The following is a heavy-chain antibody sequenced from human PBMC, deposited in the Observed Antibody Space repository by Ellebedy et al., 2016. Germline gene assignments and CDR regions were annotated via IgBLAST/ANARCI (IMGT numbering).Heavy chain of an antibody. Sequence: GESLKISCTASGFTFSYYWMSWVRQAPGKGLEWVANIKQHGSEKDYVDSVKGRFTISRDDAKNSLYLQMNSLRDEDTAVYYCARDPGSGWYFDYWGQGTLVTVS. D-gene: IGHD6-19*01. CDR2: IKQHGSEK. CDR3: ARDPGSGWYFDY. J-gene: IGHJ4*02. CDR1: GFTFSYYW. V-gene: IGHV3-7*01.